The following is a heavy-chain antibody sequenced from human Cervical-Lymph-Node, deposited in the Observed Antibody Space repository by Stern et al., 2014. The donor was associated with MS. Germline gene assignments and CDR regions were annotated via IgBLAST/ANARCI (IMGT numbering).Heavy chain of an antibody. Sequence: QMQLVQSGAEVKKPGSSVKVSCKASGDTFSSYAIHWVRQVPGQGLEWMGVITPVFGTTNYAQKFQGRVTITADKSTNTASMELMTLRSEDTAVYYCARGGGLVGYFDYWGQGTLVSVSS. J-gene: IGHJ4*02. CDR1: GDTFSSYA. CDR2: ITPVFGTT. CDR3: ARGGGLVGYFDY. D-gene: IGHD1-26*01. V-gene: IGHV1-69*06.